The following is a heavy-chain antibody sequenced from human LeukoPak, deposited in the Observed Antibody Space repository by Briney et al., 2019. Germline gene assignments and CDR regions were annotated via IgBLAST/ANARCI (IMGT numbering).Heavy chain of an antibody. CDR2: IIPIFGTA. J-gene: IGHJ5*02. D-gene: IGHD3-10*01. CDR3: ASRGVINNWFDP. V-gene: IGHV1-69*05. CDR1: GGTFSSYA. Sequence: SVKVFCKASGGTFSSYAISWVRQAPGQGLEWMGGIIPIFGTANYAQKFQGRVTITTDESTSTAYMELSSLRSEDTAVYYCASRGVINNWFDPWGQGTLVTVSS.